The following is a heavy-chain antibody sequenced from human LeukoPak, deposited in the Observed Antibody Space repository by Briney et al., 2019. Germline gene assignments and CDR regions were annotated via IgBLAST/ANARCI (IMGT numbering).Heavy chain of an antibody. CDR2: TYYRSKWYN. CDR1: GDSVSSNSAA. J-gene: IGHJ5*02. V-gene: IGHV6-1*01. CDR3: ARDDRGTGYDFWSGLSYNWFDP. D-gene: IGHD3-3*01. Sequence: SQTLSLTCAISGDSVSSNSAAWNWIRQSPSRGLEWLGRTYYRSKWYNDYAVSVKSRITINPDTSKNQFSLQLNSVTPEDTAVYYCARDDRGTGYDFWSGLSYNWFDPWGQGTLVTASS.